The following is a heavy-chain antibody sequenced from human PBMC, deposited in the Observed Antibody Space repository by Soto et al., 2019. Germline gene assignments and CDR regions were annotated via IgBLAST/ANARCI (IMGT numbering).Heavy chain of an antibody. Sequence: PWGSLRLSCAASGFNFNSYTINWFRQAPGKRLEWLSSISSSGYIFSTDSVEGRFTISRDNANNSVYLQMNSLRADDTALYYCTKRVLYSGFDHACRTDVCGPALTVSV. CDR1: GFNFNSYT. J-gene: IGHJ6*02. CDR2: ISSSGYI. D-gene: IGHD5-12*01. CDR3: TKRVLYSGFDHACRTDV. V-gene: IGHV3-21*04.